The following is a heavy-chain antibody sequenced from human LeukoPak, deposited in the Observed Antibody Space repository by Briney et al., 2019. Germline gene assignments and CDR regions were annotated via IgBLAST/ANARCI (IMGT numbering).Heavy chain of an antibody. CDR1: GFTFDDYA. CDR3: AKDYGSGSDYYYYGMDV. D-gene: IGHD3-10*01. CDR2: ISWNSGSI. J-gene: IGHJ6*02. V-gene: IGHV3-9*01. Sequence: TGGSLRVSCAASGFTFDDYAMHWVRHAPGKGLEWVSGISWNSGSIGYADSVKGRFTISRDNAKNSLYLQMNSLRAEDTALYYCAKDYGSGSDYYYYGMDVWGQGTTVTVSS.